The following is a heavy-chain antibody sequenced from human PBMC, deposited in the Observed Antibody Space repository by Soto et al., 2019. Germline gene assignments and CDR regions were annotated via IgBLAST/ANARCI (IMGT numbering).Heavy chain of an antibody. J-gene: IGHJ4*02. CDR1: GFTFSSYA. V-gene: IGHV3-23*01. CDR2: ISGSGGST. Sequence: GGSLRLSCAASGFTFSSYAMSWVRQAPGKGLEWVSAISGSGGSTYCADSVKGRFTISRDNSKNTLYLQMNSLRAEDTAVYYCAKGTYDILTGLKTYFDYWGQGTLVTVSS. CDR3: AKGTYDILTGLKTYFDY. D-gene: IGHD3-9*01.